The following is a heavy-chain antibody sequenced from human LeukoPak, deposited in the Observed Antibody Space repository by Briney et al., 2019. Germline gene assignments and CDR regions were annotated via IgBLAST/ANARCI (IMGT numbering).Heavy chain of an antibody. CDR2: IYSSGGT. J-gene: IGHJ4*02. Sequence: GGSLRLSCAASGFTVSSNYMNWVRQAPGKGLEWVSIIYSSGGTDYADSVKGRFTISRDSSKNTLYLQMNSLRAEDTAVYYCARGEEDWGQGTLVTVSS. CDR3: ARGEED. V-gene: IGHV3-53*01. CDR1: GFTVSSNY.